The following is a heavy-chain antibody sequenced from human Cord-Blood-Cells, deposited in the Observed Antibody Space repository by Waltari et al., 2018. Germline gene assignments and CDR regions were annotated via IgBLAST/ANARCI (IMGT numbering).Heavy chain of an antibody. CDR2: IYYSGST. V-gene: IGHV4-39*01. CDR1: GGSISSSSYY. CDR3: ARRCRYYYYGMDV. J-gene: IGHJ6*02. D-gene: IGHD2-8*01. Sequence: QLQLQESGPGLVKPSATLSLTCTVSGGSISSSSYYWGWIRQPPGKGLEWIGSIYYSGSTYYNPSLKSRVTISVDTSKNQFSLKLSSVTAADTAVYYCARRCRYYYYGMDVWGQGTTVTVSS.